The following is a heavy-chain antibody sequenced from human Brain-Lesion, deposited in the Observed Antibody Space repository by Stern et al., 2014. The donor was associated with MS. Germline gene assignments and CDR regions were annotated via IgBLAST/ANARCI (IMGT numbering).Heavy chain of an antibody. CDR3: ARGRVVPGFQYYATDV. Sequence: QLQLQESGPGLVKPSQTLSLSCTVSGGSISSGGYYWSWIRPPAGKGLEWVGRIFNSGSTSNNPSHKSRVTISIDTSKNHFSLRLTPMTAADTAVYYCARGRVVPGFQYYATDVWGQGTTVIVSS. J-gene: IGHJ6*02. CDR1: GGSISSGGYY. CDR2: IFNSGST. D-gene: IGHD2-2*01. V-gene: IGHV4-61*02.